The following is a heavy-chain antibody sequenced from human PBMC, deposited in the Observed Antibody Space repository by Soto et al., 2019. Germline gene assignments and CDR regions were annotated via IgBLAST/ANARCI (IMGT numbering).Heavy chain of an antibody. CDR3: ATQGGGNYRDYYYDGMDV. CDR2: ISRSSDYM. Sequence: GGSLRLSCAPSAFIFSGASMNWVRQAPGMGLEWVSSISRSSDYMYYADSLKGRFTISRDNARHSRLLQMNSLRAEDTAVYYCATQGGGNYRDYYYDGMDVWGQVTTVTVSS. D-gene: IGHD1-7*01. V-gene: IGHV3-21*01. CDR1: AFIFSGAS. J-gene: IGHJ6*02.